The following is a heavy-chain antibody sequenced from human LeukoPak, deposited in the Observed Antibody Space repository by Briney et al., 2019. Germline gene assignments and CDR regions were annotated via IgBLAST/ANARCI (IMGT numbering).Heavy chain of an antibody. J-gene: IGHJ4*02. CDR1: GFTFRSYAM. CDR2: IYHSGST. D-gene: IGHD4-23*01. V-gene: IGHV4-4*02. Sequence: PGGSLRLSCAASGFTFRSYAMSWVRQAPGKGLEWIGEIYHSGSTNYNPSLKSRVTISVDKSKNQFSLKLSSVTAADTAVYYCARVATVGSFDYWGQGTLVTVSS. CDR3: ARVATVGSFDY.